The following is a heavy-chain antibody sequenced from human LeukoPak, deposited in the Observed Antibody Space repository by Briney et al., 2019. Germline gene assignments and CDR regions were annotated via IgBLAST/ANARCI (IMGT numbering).Heavy chain of an antibody. V-gene: IGHV3-53*01. Sequence: AGGSLRLSCAASGFTVSGNYRNWVRQAPGKGLEWVSIIYPNGYTYYADSVKGRFTISRDNSKNTLYLQMNSLRAEDTALYFCARDNSPSDGYILFDDRGQGTLVTVSS. D-gene: IGHD5-24*01. CDR2: IYPNGYT. J-gene: IGHJ5*02. CDR1: GFTVSGNY. CDR3: ARDNSPSDGYILFDD.